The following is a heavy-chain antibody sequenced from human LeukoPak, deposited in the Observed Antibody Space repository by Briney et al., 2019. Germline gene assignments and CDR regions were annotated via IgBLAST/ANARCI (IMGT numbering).Heavy chain of an antibody. CDR1: GYTFTGYY. Sequence: ASVKVSCKASGYTFTGYYMHWVRQAPGQGLEWMGWINPNSGGTNYAQKFQGRVTMTRDTSISTAYMELSRLRSDDTAVYYCAREVPRLLWFGELNWFDPWGQGTLVTVSS. D-gene: IGHD3-10*01. V-gene: IGHV1-2*02. CDR2: INPNSGGT. CDR3: AREVPRLLWFGELNWFDP. J-gene: IGHJ5*02.